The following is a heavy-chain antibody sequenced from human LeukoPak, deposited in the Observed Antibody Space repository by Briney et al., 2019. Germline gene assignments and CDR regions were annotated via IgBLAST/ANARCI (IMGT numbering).Heavy chain of an antibody. J-gene: IGHJ4*02. CDR2: INWNGGST. D-gene: IGHD5-24*01. CDR1: GFTFDDYG. Sequence: GGSLRLSCAASGFTFDDYGMSWVRQAPGKGLEWVSGINWNGGSTGYADSVKGRFTISRDNAKNSLYLQMNSLRAKDTALYYCARDGDGYKGGYWGQGTLVTVSS. CDR3: ARDGDGYKGGY. V-gene: IGHV3-20*04.